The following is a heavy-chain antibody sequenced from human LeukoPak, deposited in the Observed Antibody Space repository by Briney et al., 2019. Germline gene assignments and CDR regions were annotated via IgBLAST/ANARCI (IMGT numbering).Heavy chain of an antibody. CDR1: GGTFSSYA. CDR3: ARCPLQFGPPYYFDY. J-gene: IGHJ4*02. D-gene: IGHD5-24*01. Sequence: SVKVSCKASGGTFSSYAISWVRQAPGQGLEWMGGIIPIFGTANYAPKFQGRVTITADESTSTAYMELSSLRSEDTAVYYCARCPLQFGPPYYFDYWGQGTLVTVSS. V-gene: IGHV1-69*13. CDR2: IIPIFGTA.